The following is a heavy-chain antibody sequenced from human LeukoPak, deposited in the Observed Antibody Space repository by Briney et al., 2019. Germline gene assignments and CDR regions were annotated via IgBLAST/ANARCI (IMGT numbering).Heavy chain of an antibody. CDR1: GFTFSSSA. CDR3: AKQLGYCSDGSCYFPH. CDR2: ISNNGGYT. V-gene: IGHV3-23*01. Sequence: GGSLRLSCAASGFTFSSSAMSWVRQAPGKGLEWVSAISNNGGYTYYADSVQGRFTISRDNSKSTLCLQMNSLRAEDTAVYYCAKQLGYCSDGSCYFPHWGQGTLVTASS. D-gene: IGHD2-15*01. J-gene: IGHJ1*01.